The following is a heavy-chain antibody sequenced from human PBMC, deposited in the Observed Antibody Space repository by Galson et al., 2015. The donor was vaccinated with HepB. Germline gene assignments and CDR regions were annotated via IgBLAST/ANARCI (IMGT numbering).Heavy chain of an antibody. CDR1: GFSLSTRGVA. Sequence: PARVTPTQTLTLTCTFSGFSLSTRGVAVGWTRQHPGKALEWLALIYCDDDKHYRPSVKSRLTITMDTSKNPVVLTMTTMDPVDTATYYCAHTPRVSDCWSGYHTSNWCDPWGQGTLVTVSS. CDR3: AHTPRVSDCWSGYHTSNWCDP. D-gene: IGHD3-3*01. V-gene: IGHV2-5*02. CDR2: IYCDDDK. J-gene: IGHJ5*02.